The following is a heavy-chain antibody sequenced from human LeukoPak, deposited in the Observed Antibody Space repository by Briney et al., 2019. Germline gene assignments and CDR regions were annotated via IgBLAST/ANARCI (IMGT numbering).Heavy chain of an antibody. CDR1: GGSFSGYY. J-gene: IGHJ4*02. CDR2: INHSGST. D-gene: IGHD3-16*01. V-gene: IGHV4-34*01. CDR3: ARRPLGGIDY. Sequence: SETLSLTCAVYGGSFSGYYWSWIRQPPGKGLEWIGEINHSGSTNYNPSLKSRVTISIDTSKNQISLKVISVTAADTAVYYCARRPLGGIDYWGQGTLVTVSS.